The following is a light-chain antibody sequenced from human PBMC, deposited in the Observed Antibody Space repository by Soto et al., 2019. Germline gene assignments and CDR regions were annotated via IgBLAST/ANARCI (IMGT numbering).Light chain of an antibody. CDR2: AAS. V-gene: IGKV3-20*01. J-gene: IGKJ5*01. CDR1: QSVSSSY. CDR3: QQYGSPPPIT. Sequence: EVVLTQSPVTLSLSPGERATLSCRASQSVSSSYLAWYQQKPGQAPRLLIYAASSRATGIPDRFSGSGSGTDFTLTISRLEPEDFAVYYCQQYGSPPPITFGQGTRLEIK.